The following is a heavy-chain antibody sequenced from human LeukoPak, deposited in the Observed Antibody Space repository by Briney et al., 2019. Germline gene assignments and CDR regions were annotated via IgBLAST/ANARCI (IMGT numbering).Heavy chain of an antibody. CDR1: GGSISSGDFY. J-gene: IGHJ4*02. Sequence: SETLSLTCTVSGGSISSGDFYWSWVRQHPEKGLEWIGYIYYSGTAYYNPSLKSRVTMSVDTSKNQFSLKPDSVTAADTAVYYCARFSNAHGVKFDYWGQGTLVTVSS. CDR2: IYYSGTA. D-gene: IGHD2-8*01. CDR3: ARFSNAHGVKFDY. V-gene: IGHV4-31*03.